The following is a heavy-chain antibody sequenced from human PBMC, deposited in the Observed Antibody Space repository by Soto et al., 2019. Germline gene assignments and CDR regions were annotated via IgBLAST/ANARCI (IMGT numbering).Heavy chain of an antibody. CDR2: ITGGGYP. Sequence: DVQLVESGGGLVKSGGSLRLSCTASGFFFSSYNMNWVRQAPGKGLEWVSSITGGGYPYYSDSVKGRFTVSRDNAQNSLYLQMDSLRAEDTAVYYCSPHTIGIAIFGGEHWGQGTLVTVS. V-gene: IGHV3-21*01. D-gene: IGHD3-3*01. CDR1: GFFFSSYN. J-gene: IGHJ1*01. CDR3: SPHTIGIAIFGGEH.